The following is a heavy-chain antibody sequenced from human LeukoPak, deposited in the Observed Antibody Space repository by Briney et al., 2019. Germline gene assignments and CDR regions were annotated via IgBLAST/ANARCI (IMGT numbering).Heavy chain of an antibody. CDR2: INPNRGDT. V-gene: IGHV1-2*02. CDR1: GYTFTGHY. CDR3: AREYYYDSSGNDAFDI. D-gene: IGHD3-22*01. Sequence: ASVKVSCKASGYTFTGHYIHWVRQAPGQGLEWMGWINPNRGDTRYAQKFRGRVTMTRDTSISTVYMALSRLGSDDTAVYYCAREYYYDSSGNDAFDIWGQGTMVTVSS. J-gene: IGHJ3*02.